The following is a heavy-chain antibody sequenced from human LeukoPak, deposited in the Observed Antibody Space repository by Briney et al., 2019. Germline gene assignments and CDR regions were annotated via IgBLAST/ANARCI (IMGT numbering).Heavy chain of an antibody. CDR3: ASRYCSSTNCYTLSAFDI. Sequence: SVKVSCKASGGTFSSYTISWVRQAPGQGLEWMGRIIPILGIANYAQKFQGRVTITADKSTSTAYMELSSLRSEDTAVYYCASRYCSSTNCYTLSAFDIWGQGTMVAVSS. J-gene: IGHJ3*02. V-gene: IGHV1-69*02. D-gene: IGHD2-2*02. CDR1: GGTFSSYT. CDR2: IIPILGIA.